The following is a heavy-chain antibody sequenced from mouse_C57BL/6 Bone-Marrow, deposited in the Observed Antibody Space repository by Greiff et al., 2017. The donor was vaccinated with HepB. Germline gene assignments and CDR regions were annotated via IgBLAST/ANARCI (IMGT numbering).Heavy chain of an antibody. CDR2: IDPENGDT. J-gene: IGHJ1*03. D-gene: IGHD1-1*01. CDR1: GFNIKDDY. CDR3: TRYYGSSPQYFDV. Sequence: VQLQQSGAELVRPGASVKLSCTASGFNIKDDYMHWVKQRPEQGLEWIGWIDPENGDTEYASKFQGKATITAEPSSNTAYLQLSSLTSEDTAVYYCTRYYGSSPQYFDVWGTGTTVTVSS. V-gene: IGHV14-4*01.